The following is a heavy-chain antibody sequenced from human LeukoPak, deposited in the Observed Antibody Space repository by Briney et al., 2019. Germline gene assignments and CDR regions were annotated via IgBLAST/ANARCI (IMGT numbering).Heavy chain of an antibody. CDR2: INYSGST. Sequence: SETLSLTCAVYGTSFSGYYWSWIRQPPGKGLEWIGEINYSGSTNYNPSVKSRVTISVDTSKNQFSLKLTSVTAADTAVYYCARQSRKRIGESSFAGLYSFDYWGQGTLVTVSS. V-gene: IGHV4-34*01. J-gene: IGHJ4*02. CDR1: GTSFSGYY. D-gene: IGHD3-10*01. CDR3: ARQSRKRIGESSFAGLYSFDY.